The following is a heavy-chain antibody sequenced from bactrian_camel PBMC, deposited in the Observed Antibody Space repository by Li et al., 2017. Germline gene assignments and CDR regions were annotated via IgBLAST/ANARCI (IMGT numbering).Heavy chain of an antibody. V-gene: IGHV3S36*01. Sequence: VQLVESGGGLVQPGGSLRLSCTVSGFTFDNYAMTWVRQAPGKGLEWIASITMYGSSTFYADSVKGRFTTSRDVAKDLLYLQMDTLKPEGTAMYYCARRVGPYSDYFVIPPPAGYYAMDSWGKGTEVTVS. J-gene: IGHJ7*01. CDR1: GFTFDNYA. CDR2: ITMYGSST. D-gene: IGHD4*01.